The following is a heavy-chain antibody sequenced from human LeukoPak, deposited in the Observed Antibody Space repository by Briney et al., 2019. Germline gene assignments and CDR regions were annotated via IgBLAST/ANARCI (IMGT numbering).Heavy chain of an antibody. CDR2: INHSGST. CDR3: ARGGYRSGGSRLKFDY. J-gene: IGHJ4*02. Sequence: SETLSLTCAVYGGSFSGYYWSWIRQPPGKGLEWIGEINHSGSTNYNPSLKSRVTISVDTSKNQFSLKLSSVTAADTAVYYCARGGYRSGGSRLKFDYWGQGTLVTVSS. V-gene: IGHV4-34*01. D-gene: IGHD2-15*01. CDR1: GGSFSGYY.